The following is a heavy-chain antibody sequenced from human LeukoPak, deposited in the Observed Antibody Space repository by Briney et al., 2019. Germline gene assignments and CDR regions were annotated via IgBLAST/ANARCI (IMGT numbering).Heavy chain of an antibody. Sequence: PGGSLRLSCAASGFPFSNYGMSWLRQAPGKGLEWVSAISGSGDSTNYADSVKGRFTISRDNSKNTLYLRMNSLRAEDTAVYYCAKTYAFDIWGQGTLVTVSS. CDR3: AKTYAFDI. V-gene: IGHV3-23*01. J-gene: IGHJ3*02. CDR2: ISGSGDST. CDR1: GFPFSNYG.